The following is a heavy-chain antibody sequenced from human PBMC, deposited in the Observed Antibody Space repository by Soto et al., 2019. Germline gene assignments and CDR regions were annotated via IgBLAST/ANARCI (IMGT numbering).Heavy chain of an antibody. CDR1: GFTFSSFA. CDR2: TSYDGSNK. CDR3: AGVYYGGNSVNNY. Sequence: LRLSCAGSGFTFSSFAMSWVRQAPGKGLEWVAATSYDGSNKYYADSVKGRFIISRDNSKNTLDLLLNTLRAEDTAVYYCAGVYYGGNSVNNYWGQGTPVTVSS. V-gene: IGHV3-30-3*01. D-gene: IGHD2-8*01. J-gene: IGHJ4*02.